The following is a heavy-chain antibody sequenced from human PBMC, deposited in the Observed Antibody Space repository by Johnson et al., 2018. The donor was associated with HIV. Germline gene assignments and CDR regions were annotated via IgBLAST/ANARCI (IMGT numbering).Heavy chain of an antibody. CDR2: ISYDGSNN. Sequence: QVQLVESGGGVVQPGRSLRLSCAASGFTFSSYAMHWVRQAPGKGLEWVAVISYDGSNNYYADSVKGRFTISRDNSKNTLYLQMNSLGAEEKAVYYCATELKFPIWGQWTMVTVSS. CDR1: GFTFSSYA. J-gene: IGHJ3*02. V-gene: IGHV3-30-3*01. D-gene: IGHD3-10*01. CDR3: ATELKFPI.